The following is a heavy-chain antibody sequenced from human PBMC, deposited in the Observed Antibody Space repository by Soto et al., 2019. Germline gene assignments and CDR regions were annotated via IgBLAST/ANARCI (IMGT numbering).Heavy chain of an antibody. J-gene: IGHJ3*02. D-gene: IGHD3-16*02. CDR3: ARDIVTYYDYIWGSYRPPDAFDI. Sequence: GGSLRLSCAASGFTFSSYAMSWVRQAPGKGLEWVSYISSSSSTIYYADSVKGRFTISRDNAKNSLYLQMNSLRAEDTAVYYCARDIVTYYDYIWGSYRPPDAFDIWGQGTMVTVSS. CDR2: ISSSSSTI. V-gene: IGHV3-48*01. CDR1: GFTFSSYA.